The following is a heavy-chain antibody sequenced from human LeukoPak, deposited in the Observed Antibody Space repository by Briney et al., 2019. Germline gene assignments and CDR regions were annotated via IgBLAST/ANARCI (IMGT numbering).Heavy chain of an antibody. CDR2: ISWNSGSI. CDR3: AKGSSWYLHGCDY. D-gene: IGHD6-13*01. Sequence: GGSLRLSCAASGFTFDDYAMHWVRQAPGKGLEWVSGISWNSGSIGYADSVKGRFTISRDNAKNSLYLQMNSLRAEDMALYYWAKGSSWYLHGCDYWGQGTLVTVSS. V-gene: IGHV3-9*03. CDR1: GFTFDDYA. J-gene: IGHJ4*02.